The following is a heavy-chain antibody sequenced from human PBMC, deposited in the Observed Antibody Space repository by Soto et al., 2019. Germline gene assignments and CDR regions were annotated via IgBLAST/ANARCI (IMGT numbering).Heavy chain of an antibody. V-gene: IGHV4-31*03. CDR3: ARDRRGYRSTVVVPAAMPHYYGMDV. J-gene: IGHJ6*02. CDR2: IYYSGST. CDR1: GGSISSGGYY. Sequence: QVQLQESGPGLVKPSQTLSLTCTVSGGSISSGGYYWSWIRQHPGKGLEWIGYIYYSGSTYYNPSLKSRVTISVDTSKNQFSLKLSSVTAADTAVYYCARDRRGYRSTVVVPAAMPHYYGMDVWGQGTTVTVSS. D-gene: IGHD2-2*01.